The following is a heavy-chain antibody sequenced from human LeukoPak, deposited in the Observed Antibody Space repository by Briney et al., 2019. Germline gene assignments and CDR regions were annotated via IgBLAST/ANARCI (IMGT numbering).Heavy chain of an antibody. CDR3: ARHLFSSSSGRRGDYAFDI. J-gene: IGHJ3*02. D-gene: IGHD6-6*01. Sequence: SETLSLTCTVSGGSISSSSYYWGWIRQPPGKGLEWIGSIFYSGSTYYNPSLKSRVTISVDTSKNQFSLKLSSVTAADTAVYYCARHLFSSSSGRRGDYAFDIWGQGTMVTVSS. V-gene: IGHV4-39*01. CDR1: GGSISSSSYY. CDR2: IFYSGST.